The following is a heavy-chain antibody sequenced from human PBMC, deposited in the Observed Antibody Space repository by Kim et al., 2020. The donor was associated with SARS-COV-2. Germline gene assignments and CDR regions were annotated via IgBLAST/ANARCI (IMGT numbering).Heavy chain of an antibody. J-gene: IGHJ4*02. CDR3: ARDSVAI. Sequence: SSYIYYADSVKGRFTISRDNAKNSLYLQMNSLRAEDTAVYYCARDSVAIGGQGTLVTVSS. V-gene: IGHV3-21*01. CDR2: SSYI. D-gene: IGHD5-12*01.